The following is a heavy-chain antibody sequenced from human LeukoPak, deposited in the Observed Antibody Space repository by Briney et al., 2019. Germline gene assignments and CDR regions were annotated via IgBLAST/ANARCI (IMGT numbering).Heavy chain of an antibody. J-gene: IGHJ4*02. Sequence: GGSLRLSCAASGFTFSSYWMHWVRQAPGKGLLWVSRINSDGSSTSYADSVKGRLTVSRDNAKNTLYLQVNNLRAEDTAVYYCARGPSSNWSGLDFWGQGTLLTVSS. D-gene: IGHD6-13*01. CDR3: ARGPSSNWSGLDF. CDR2: INSDGSST. CDR1: GFTFSSYW. V-gene: IGHV3-74*01.